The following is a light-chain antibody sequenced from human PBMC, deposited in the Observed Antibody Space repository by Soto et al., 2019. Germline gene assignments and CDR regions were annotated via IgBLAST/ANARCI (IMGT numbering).Light chain of an antibody. CDR2: DAS. CDR1: QSVSSSY. J-gene: IGKJ1*01. V-gene: IGKV3D-15*01. CDR3: QHYNNWPQT. Sequence: IVLTQSPVSLSLSPGERATLSCRASQSVSSSYLAWYQQKPGQAPRLLIYDASNRATGIPARFSGSGSGTEFTLTISSLQSEDFALYYCQHYNNWPQTFGQGTKVDIK.